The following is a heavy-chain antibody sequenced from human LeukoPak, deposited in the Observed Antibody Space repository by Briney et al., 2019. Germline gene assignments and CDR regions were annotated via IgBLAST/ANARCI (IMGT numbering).Heavy chain of an antibody. J-gene: IGHJ5*02. V-gene: IGHV5-51*01. D-gene: IGHD1-1*01. CDR3: ARWKGGDNWFDP. Sequence: HGESLRISCEGSGYSFTTYWIGWVRQMSGKGLEWMGIIYPGDSDTRYSPSFQGQVTISADKSISTAYLQWSSLKASDTAMYYCARWKGGDNWFDPWGQGTLVTVSS. CDR2: IYPGDSDT. CDR1: GYSFTTYW.